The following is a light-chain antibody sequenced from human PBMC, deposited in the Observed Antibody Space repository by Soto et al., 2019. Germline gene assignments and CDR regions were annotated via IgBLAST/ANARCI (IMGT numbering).Light chain of an antibody. V-gene: IGLV2-14*01. CDR3: SSYASTSNVI. J-gene: IGLJ2*01. CDR2: DVS. Sequence: QSALTQPASVSGSPGQSITISCTGTSSDVGGYNYVSWYQQHPGKAPKLMIYDVSNRPSGVSNRVSGSKSGNTASLTISGLQAEDEADYYCSSYASTSNVIFGEGTKLTVL. CDR1: SSDVGGYNY.